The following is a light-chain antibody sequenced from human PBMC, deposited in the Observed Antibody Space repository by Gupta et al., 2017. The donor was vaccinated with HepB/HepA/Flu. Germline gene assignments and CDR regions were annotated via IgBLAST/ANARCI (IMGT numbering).Light chain of an antibody. Sequence: DTQMTQSPSSLSASVGDRVTIPCRASQSISSYLNWYQQKPGKAPKLLIYAASSLQSGVPSRFSGSGSGTDFTLTISSLQPEDFATYYCQQSYSTPRTFGQGTKVEIK. V-gene: IGKV1-39*01. CDR1: QSISSY. CDR3: QQSYSTPRT. CDR2: AAS. J-gene: IGKJ1*01.